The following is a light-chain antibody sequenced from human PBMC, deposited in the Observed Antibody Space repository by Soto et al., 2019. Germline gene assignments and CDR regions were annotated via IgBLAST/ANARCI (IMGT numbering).Light chain of an antibody. CDR1: QSVSSS. Sequence: VVMTQSPATLSVSPGERATLSCRASQSVSSSLAWYQQKPGQAPRLLIYGASTRATGIPARFSGSGSGTEFTLTISSLQSEDFAVYYCQQYNNWPRTFGQGTKVDIK. J-gene: IGKJ1*01. CDR3: QQYNNWPRT. CDR2: GAS. V-gene: IGKV3-15*01.